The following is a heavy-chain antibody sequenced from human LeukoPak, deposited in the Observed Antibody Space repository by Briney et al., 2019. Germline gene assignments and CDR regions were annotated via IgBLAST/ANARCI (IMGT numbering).Heavy chain of an antibody. CDR1: GFTFSNYA. CDR3: ARDSVIYGY. V-gene: IGHV3-23*01. CDR2: ISGSGDNT. D-gene: IGHD3/OR15-3a*01. J-gene: IGHJ4*02. Sequence: GGSLRLSCAASGFTFSNYAMSWVRQAQGKGLEWVSAISGSGDNTYYADSVKGRFALSRDNSKNTVYLQMSSLRAEDTAVYYCARDSVIYGYWGQGTLVTVSS.